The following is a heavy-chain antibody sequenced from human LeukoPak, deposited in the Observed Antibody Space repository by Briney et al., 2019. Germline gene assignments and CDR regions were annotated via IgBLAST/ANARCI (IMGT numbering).Heavy chain of an antibody. J-gene: IGHJ4*02. CDR3: ARGLPDMTTPIDY. CDR1: GGSISSYY. CDR2: IYYSGST. D-gene: IGHD4-11*01. V-gene: IGHV4-59*01. Sequence: SETLSLTCTVSGGSISSYYWSWIRQPPGKGLEWIGYIYYSGSTNYNPSLKSRVTISVDTSKNQFSLELSSVTAADTAVYYCARGLPDMTTPIDYWGQGTLVTVSS.